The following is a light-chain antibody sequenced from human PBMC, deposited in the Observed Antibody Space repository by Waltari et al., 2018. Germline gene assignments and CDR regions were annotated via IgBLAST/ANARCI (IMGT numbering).Light chain of an antibody. CDR3: QQYYSYPRT. CDR2: ASS. J-gene: IGKJ1*01. Sequence: AIRMTQSPSSFSASTGDRVTLTCRASQGISSYLAWYQKKPGKAPKLLIYASSTLQSGVPSRFSGSGSGTDFTLTISCLQSEDFATYYCQQYYSYPRTFGQGTKVEIK. V-gene: IGKV1-8*01. CDR1: QGISSY.